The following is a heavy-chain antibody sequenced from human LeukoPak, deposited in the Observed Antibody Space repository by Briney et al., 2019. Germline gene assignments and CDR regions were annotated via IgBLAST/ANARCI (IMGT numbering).Heavy chain of an antibody. J-gene: IGHJ3*02. Sequence: GGSLRLSCAASGFTFSSHWMTWVRQAPGKGLEWVANIKQDGSEKYYVDSVKGRFTISRDNAKNSLYLQMNSLRAEDTAVYYCARDLIAVARGDAFDIWGQGTMVTVSS. CDR1: GFTFSSHW. CDR2: IKQDGSEK. V-gene: IGHV3-7*01. D-gene: IGHD6-19*01. CDR3: ARDLIAVARGDAFDI.